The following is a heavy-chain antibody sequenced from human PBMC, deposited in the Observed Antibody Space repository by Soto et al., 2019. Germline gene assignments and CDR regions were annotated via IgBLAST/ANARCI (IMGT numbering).Heavy chain of an antibody. CDR3: AKDPRKWLHTPYYFDY. V-gene: IGHV3-43*01. Sequence: GGSLRLSCAASGFTFDDYTMHWVRQAPGKGLEWVSLISWDGGSTYYADSVKGRFTISRDKSKNSLYLQMNSLRTEDTALYYCAKDPRKWLHTPYYFDYWGQGTLVTVSS. J-gene: IGHJ4*02. CDR1: GFTFDDYT. CDR2: ISWDGGST. D-gene: IGHD3-22*01.